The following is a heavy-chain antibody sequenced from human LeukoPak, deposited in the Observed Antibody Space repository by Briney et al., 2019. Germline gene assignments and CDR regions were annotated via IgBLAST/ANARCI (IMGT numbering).Heavy chain of an antibody. CDR2: ISGSGGST. Sequence: GGSLRLSCAASGFTFSSYGMSWVRQAPGKGLEWVSAISGSGGSTYYADSVKGRFTISRDNSKNTLYLQMNSLRAEDTAVYYCAKDPTYYYYMDVWGKGTTVTVSS. V-gene: IGHV3-23*01. J-gene: IGHJ6*03. CDR3: AKDPTYYYYMDV. CDR1: GFTFSSYG.